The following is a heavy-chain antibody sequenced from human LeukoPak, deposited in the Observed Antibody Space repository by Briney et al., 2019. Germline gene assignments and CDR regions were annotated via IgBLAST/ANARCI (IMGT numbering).Heavy chain of an antibody. Sequence: TGGSLRLSCAASGFSVFSNYMTWVRQAPGKGLEWVAVSYRRDTTFYADAVKGRFIISTDSSRKTVYLQMNSLRVDDTAMYYCARIYGNSTIADAFDIWGQGTMVIVSS. V-gene: IGHV3-53*01. J-gene: IGHJ3*02. CDR3: ARIYGNSTIADAFDI. CDR2: SYRRDTT. D-gene: IGHD2-21*01. CDR1: GFSVFSNY.